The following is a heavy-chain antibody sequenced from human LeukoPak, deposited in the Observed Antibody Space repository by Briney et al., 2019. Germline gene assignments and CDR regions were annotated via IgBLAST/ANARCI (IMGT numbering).Heavy chain of an antibody. CDR2: MNPNSGNT. V-gene: IGHV1-8*01. J-gene: IGHJ4*02. D-gene: IGHD3-9*01. CDR3: ARGFSAYDILTGYSYY. Sequence: ASVKVSCKASGYTFTSYDINWVRQATGQGLEWMGWMNPNSGNTGYAQKFQGRVTMTRNTSISTAYIELSSLRSEDTAVYYCARGFSAYDILTGYSYYWGQGTLVTVSS. CDR1: GYTFTSYD.